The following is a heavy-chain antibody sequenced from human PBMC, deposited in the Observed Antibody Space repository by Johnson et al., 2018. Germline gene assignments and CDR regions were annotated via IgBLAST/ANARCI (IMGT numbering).Heavy chain of an antibody. J-gene: IGHJ3*02. Sequence: VQLVQSGGGLVQPGGSLRLSCAASGFTFSSYAMSWVRQAPGKGLEWVSVISGSGGSTYYADSVKGRFTISRDNSKNTLYLQMNSRRAEDTAVYYCARDFYDYGDYGDACDIWGQGTMVTVSS. V-gene: IGHV3-23*04. CDR1: GFTFSSYA. CDR3: ARDFYDYGDYGDACDI. D-gene: IGHD4-17*01. CDR2: ISGSGGST.